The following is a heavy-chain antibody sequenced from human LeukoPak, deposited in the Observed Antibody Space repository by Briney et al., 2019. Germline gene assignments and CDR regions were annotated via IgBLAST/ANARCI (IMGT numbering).Heavy chain of an antibody. CDR3: ARDTNWFDP. CDR2: IRYDESNI. Sequence: QSGGSLRLSCAASGFSFSGYGMHWVRQAPGKGLEWVAFIRYDESNIYYIDSVKGRFTISGDNSKNTLYLQMNSLRAEDTAVYYCARDTNWFDPWGQGTLVTVSS. V-gene: IGHV3-30*02. J-gene: IGHJ5*02. CDR1: GFSFSGYG.